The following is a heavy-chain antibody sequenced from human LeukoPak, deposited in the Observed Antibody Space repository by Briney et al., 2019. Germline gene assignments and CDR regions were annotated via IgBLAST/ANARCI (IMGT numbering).Heavy chain of an antibody. CDR3: ARTILRFTGEFDI. Sequence: SQTLSLTCTVSGGSISSGDYYWSWIRQPPGKGLEWIGYIYYSGSTYYNPSLKSRVTISVHTSKNQFSLKLSSVTAADTAVYYCARTILRFTGEFDIWGQGTMVTVSS. V-gene: IGHV4-30-4*08. CDR2: IYYSGST. J-gene: IGHJ3*02. CDR1: GGSISSGDYY. D-gene: IGHD1-26*01.